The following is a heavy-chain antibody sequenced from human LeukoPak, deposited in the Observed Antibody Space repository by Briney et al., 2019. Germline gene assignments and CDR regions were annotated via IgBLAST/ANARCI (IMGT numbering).Heavy chain of an antibody. CDR2: INPNSGGT. D-gene: IGHD3-9*01. J-gene: IGHJ3*02. V-gene: IGHV1-2*02. CDR1: GYTFTGYY. Sequence: ASVKVSCKASGYTFTGYYMHWVRQAPGQGLEWMGWINPNSGGTNYAQKFQGRVTMTRDTSISRAYMELSRLRSDDTAVYYCARVRRVRYFDWLSSAFDIWGQGTMVTVSS. CDR3: ARVRRVRYFDWLSSAFDI.